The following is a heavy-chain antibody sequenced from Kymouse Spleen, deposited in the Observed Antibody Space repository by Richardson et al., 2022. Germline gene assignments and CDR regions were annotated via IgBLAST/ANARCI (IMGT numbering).Heavy chain of an antibody. V-gene: IGHV3-21*03. Sequence: EVQLVESGGGLVKPGGSLRLSCAASGFTFSSYSMNWVRQAPGKGLEWVSSISSSSSYIYYADSVKGRFTISRDNAKNSLYLQMNSLRAEDTAVYYCARNRRITMVRGVL*LL*LLGPGNPGHRLL. CDR3: ARNRRITMVRGVL*LL*L. J-gene: IGHJ4*02. CDR2: ISSSSSYI. D-gene: IGHD3-10*01. CDR1: GFTFSSYS.